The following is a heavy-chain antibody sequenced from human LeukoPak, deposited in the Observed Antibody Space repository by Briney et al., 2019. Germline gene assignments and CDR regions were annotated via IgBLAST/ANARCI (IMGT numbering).Heavy chain of an antibody. D-gene: IGHD2-15*01. CDR1: GGSFSGYY. V-gene: IGHV4-34*01. CDR2: INHSGST. J-gene: IGHJ5*02. Sequence: PSETLSLTCAVYGGSFSGYYWSWIRQPPGKGLEWIGEINHSGSTSYNPSLKSRVTISVDTSKNQFSLKLSSVTAADTAVYYCARGRGHSYSDWFDPWGQGTLVTVSS. CDR3: ARGRGHSYSDWFDP.